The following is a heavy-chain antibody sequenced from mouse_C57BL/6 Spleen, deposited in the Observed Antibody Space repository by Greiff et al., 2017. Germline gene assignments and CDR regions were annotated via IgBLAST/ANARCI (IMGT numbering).Heavy chain of an antibody. J-gene: IGHJ3*01. Sequence: VQLQQSGPELVKPGASVKLPCTASGYTFTDYNMDWVKQSPGKSLEWIGDINPNNGGTIYNQKFKGKDTLSVDKSSSTAYMELRSLTSVETAVYYCALYECGSSYVDWFAYWGQGTLVTVSA. V-gene: IGHV1-18*01. D-gene: IGHD1-1*01. CDR1: GYTFTDYN. CDR3: ALYECGSSYVDWFAY. CDR2: INPNNGGT.